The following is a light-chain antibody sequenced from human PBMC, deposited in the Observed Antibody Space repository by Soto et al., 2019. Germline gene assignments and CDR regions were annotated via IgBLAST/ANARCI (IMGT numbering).Light chain of an antibody. CDR1: QSISSW. Sequence: DIQMTQSPSTLSASVGDRVTITCRASQSISSWLACYQQQPGKAPKLLIYTASSLESGVQSRFSGSGSGTEFTLTISSLQHDDLATYYCQQYNSYPTFGGGTKVEIK. CDR3: QQYNSYPT. V-gene: IGKV1-5*03. CDR2: TAS. J-gene: IGKJ4*01.